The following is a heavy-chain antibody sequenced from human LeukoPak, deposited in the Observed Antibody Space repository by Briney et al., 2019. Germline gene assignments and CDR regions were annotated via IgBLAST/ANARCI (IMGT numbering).Heavy chain of an antibody. J-gene: IGHJ4*02. V-gene: IGHV3-21*01. Sequence: GGSLRLSCAASGFTFMTYSMNWVRQAPGKGLEWVSSISSSSSSYIYYADSVKGRFTISRDNAKNSLYLQMNSLRAEDTAVYYCARDLSGVTGYTYGRGIDYWGQGTLVTVSS. CDR2: ISSSSSSYI. CDR3: ARDLSGVTGYTYGRGIDY. CDR1: GFTFMTYS. D-gene: IGHD5-18*01.